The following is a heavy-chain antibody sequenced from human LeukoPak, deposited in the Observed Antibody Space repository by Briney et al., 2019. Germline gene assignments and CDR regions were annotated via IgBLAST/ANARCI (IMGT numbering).Heavy chain of an antibody. J-gene: IGHJ4*02. D-gene: IGHD6-13*01. CDR2: ISSNGGST. V-gene: IGHV3-64*01. CDR3: ARGYSSSWYYFDY. Sequence: PGGSLRLSCAGSGFTFSSYAMHWVRQAPGKGLEYVSVISSNGGSTYYANSVKGRFTISRDNSKNTLYLQMGSLRAEDMAVYYCARGYSSSWYYFDYWGQGTLVTVSS. CDR1: GFTFSSYA.